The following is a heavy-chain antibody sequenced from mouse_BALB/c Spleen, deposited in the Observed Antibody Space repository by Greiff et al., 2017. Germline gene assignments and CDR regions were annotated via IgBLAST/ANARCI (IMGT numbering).Heavy chain of an antibody. V-gene: IGHV5-17*02. CDR3: AREYGNYDWYFDV. D-gene: IGHD2-10*02. CDR1: GFTFSSFG. CDR2: ISSGSSTI. Sequence: EVKLVESGGGLVQPGGSRKLSCAASGFTFSSFGMHWVRQAPEKGLEWVAYISSGSSTIYYADTVKGRFTISRDNPKNTLFLQMTSLRSEDTAMYYCAREYGNYDWYFDVWGAGTTVTVAS. J-gene: IGHJ1*01.